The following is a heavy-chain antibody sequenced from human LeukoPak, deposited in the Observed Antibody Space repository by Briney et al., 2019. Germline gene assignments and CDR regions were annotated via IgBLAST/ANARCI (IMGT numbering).Heavy chain of an antibody. Sequence: TVKVSCKASGYTFNNYNGNWVRQASGQGLEWMGWVNPKSGNTGYAQSFQGRVTMTRTTSISTAYMELSRLGSEDTAVYYCARARENSYGSGTSRPYYFNCWGQGTLVTVSS. J-gene: IGHJ4*02. CDR3: ARARENSYGSGTSRPYYFNC. D-gene: IGHD3-10*01. CDR2: VNPKSGNT. CDR1: GYTFNNYN. V-gene: IGHV1-8*01.